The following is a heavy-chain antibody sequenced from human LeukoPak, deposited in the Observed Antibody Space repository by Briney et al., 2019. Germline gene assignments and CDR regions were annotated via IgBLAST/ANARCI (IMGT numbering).Heavy chain of an antibody. CDR2: ISSSSSTI. CDR3: ARDGWVDY. J-gene: IGHJ4*02. V-gene: IGHV3-48*02. CDR1: GFTFSSYT. Sequence: GGSLRLSCAPSGFTFSSYTMNWVRQAPGKGLEWVSYISSSSSTIYADSVKGRFTISRDNAKNSLYLQMNSLRDEDTAVYYCARDGWVDYWGQGTLVTVSS. D-gene: IGHD6-19*01.